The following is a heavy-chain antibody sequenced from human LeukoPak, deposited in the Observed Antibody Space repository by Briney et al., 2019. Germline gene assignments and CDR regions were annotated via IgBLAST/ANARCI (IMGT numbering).Heavy chain of an antibody. CDR3: ARGPYRRSIAVAGTGAIDY. CDR1: GFTFDDYG. CDR2: INWNGGST. Sequence: GGSLRLSCAASGFTFDDYGMSWVRQAPGKGLEWVSGINWNGGSTGYADSVKGRFTISRDNAKNSLYLQMNSLRAEDTALYYCARGPYRRSIAVAGTGAIDYWGQGTLVTVSS. V-gene: IGHV3-20*04. D-gene: IGHD6-19*01. J-gene: IGHJ4*02.